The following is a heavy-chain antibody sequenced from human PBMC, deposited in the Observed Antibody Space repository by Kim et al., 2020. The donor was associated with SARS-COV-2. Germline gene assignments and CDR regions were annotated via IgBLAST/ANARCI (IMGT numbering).Heavy chain of an antibody. Sequence: ASVKVSCKVSGHTLNDLSMHWVRQAPGKGLEWMGGFDPENAERIYGEKFQGRVTMTEDTSRDTAYMELRSLRSEDTAVYYCATVFAALVVLPPTKPDAYDIWGQGTKVTVSS. CDR3: ATVFAALVVLPPTKPDAYDI. CDR1: GHTLNDLS. CDR2: FDPENAER. D-gene: IGHD2-2*02. J-gene: IGHJ3*02. V-gene: IGHV1-24*01.